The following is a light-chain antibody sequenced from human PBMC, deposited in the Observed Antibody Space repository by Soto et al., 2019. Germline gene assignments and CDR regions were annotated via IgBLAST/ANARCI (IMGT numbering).Light chain of an antibody. CDR3: QHLNTYPRT. CDR1: QGISSY. CDR2: GAS. V-gene: IGKV1-9*01. Sequence: DIQLTQSPSFLSASVGDRVTTTCRASQGISSYLAWYQQPPGKAPKLLIYGASTLQRGVSSRFSGSGSGTEFTLTISSLQPEDFATYYCQHLNTYPRTFGQGIKLEVK. J-gene: IGKJ2*01.